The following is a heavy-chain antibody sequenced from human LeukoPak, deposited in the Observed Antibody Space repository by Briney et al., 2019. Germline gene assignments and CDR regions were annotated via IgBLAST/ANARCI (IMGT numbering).Heavy chain of an antibody. CDR2: IIPILGIA. J-gene: IGHJ5*02. CDR1: GGTFSSYA. Sequence: ASVKVSCKASGGTFSSYAISWVRQAPGRGLEWMGRIIPILGIANYAQKFQGRVTITADKSTSTAYMELSSLRSEDTAVYYCARDYYGSGSYSPWGQGTLVTVSS. D-gene: IGHD3-10*01. CDR3: ARDYYGSGSYSP. V-gene: IGHV1-69*04.